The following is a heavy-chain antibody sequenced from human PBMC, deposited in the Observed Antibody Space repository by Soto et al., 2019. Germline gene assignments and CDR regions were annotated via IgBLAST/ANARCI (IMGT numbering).Heavy chain of an antibody. J-gene: IGHJ3*02. CDR2: IYYSGST. Sequence: SETLSLTCTVSGGSISSSSYYWGWIRQPPGKGLEWIGSIYYSGSTYYNPSLKSRVTISVDTSKNQFSLKLSSVTAADTAVYYCASSYCSGGSCYDAFDIWGQGTMVTVSS. CDR3: ASSYCSGGSCYDAFDI. D-gene: IGHD2-15*01. V-gene: IGHV4-39*01. CDR1: GGSISSSSYY.